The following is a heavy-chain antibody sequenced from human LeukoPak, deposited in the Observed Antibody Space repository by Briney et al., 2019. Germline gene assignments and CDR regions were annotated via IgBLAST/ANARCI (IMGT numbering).Heavy chain of an antibody. V-gene: IGHV4-34*01. D-gene: IGHD3-9*01. CDR3: ATPIYDILTGYLY. Sequence: SETLSLTCAVYGGSFSGYYWSWIRQPPGKGLEWIGEINHSGGTNYNPSLKSRVTISVDTSKNQFSLKLSSVTAADTAVYYCATPIYDILTGYLYWGQGTLVTVSS. CDR2: INHSGGT. J-gene: IGHJ4*02. CDR1: GGSFSGYY.